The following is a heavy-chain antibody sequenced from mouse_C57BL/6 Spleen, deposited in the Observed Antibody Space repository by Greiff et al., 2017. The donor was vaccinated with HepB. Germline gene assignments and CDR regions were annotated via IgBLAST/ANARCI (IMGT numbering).Heavy chain of an antibody. Sequence: EVQLQESGPGLVKPSQSLSLTCSVTGYSITSCYYWNWIRQFPGNKLEWMGYISYDGSNNYNPSLKNRISITRDTSKNQFFLKLNSVTTEDTATYYCAGVGDGDYGFDFDYWGQGTTLTGAS. V-gene: IGHV3-6*01. CDR1: GYSITSCYY. CDR2: ISYDGSN. D-gene: IGHD2-13*01. J-gene: IGHJ2*01. CDR3: AGVGDGDYGFDFDY.